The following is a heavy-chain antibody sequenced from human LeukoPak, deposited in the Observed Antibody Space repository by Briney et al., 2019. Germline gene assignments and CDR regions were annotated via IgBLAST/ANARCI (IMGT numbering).Heavy chain of an antibody. V-gene: IGHV3-23*01. CDR3: AKDRGTTVTHGYFDY. Sequence: GGSLRLSCAASGFTFSDYYMSWIRQAPGKGLEWVSGISGSGGSTYYADSVKGRFTISRDNSKNTLYLQMNSLRAEDTAVYYCAKDRGTTVTHGYFDYWGQGTLVTVSS. J-gene: IGHJ4*02. CDR2: ISGSGGST. D-gene: IGHD4-17*01. CDR1: GFTFSDYY.